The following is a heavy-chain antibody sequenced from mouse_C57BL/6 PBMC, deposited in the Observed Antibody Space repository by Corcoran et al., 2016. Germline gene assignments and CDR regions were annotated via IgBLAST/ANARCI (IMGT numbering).Heavy chain of an antibody. J-gene: IGHJ2*01. Sequence: EVQLQQSGPEMVKPGASVKIYCKASGYTLTDYYMNWVKQSHGKSLEWIGDINPNNGGTSYNQKFKGKATLTVEKSSSTASMELRSLTSEDSEVYYCASKEQYYHVSSYLNYWRHGTTLTFSS. CDR1: GYTLTDYY. CDR2: INPNNGGT. V-gene: IGHV1-26*01. D-gene: IGHD1-1*01. CDR3: ASKEQYYHVSSYLNY.